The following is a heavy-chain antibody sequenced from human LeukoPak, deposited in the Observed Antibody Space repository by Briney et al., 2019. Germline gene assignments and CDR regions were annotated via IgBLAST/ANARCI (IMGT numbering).Heavy chain of an antibody. J-gene: IGHJ4*02. CDR1: GYSFTSYW. Sequence: GESLKISCKGSGYSFTSYWISWVRQMPGKGLEWMGRIDPSDSYTNYSPSLQGHVTISADKSISTAYLQWSSLKASDTAMYYCARLGAAVAANDYWGQGTLVTVSS. CDR3: ARLGAAVAANDY. CDR2: IDPSDSYT. D-gene: IGHD6-19*01. V-gene: IGHV5-10-1*01.